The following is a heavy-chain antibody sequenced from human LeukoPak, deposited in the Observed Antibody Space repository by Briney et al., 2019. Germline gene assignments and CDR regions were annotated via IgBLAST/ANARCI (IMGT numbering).Heavy chain of an antibody. D-gene: IGHD3-16*02. CDR1: GGSISSSSYY. J-gene: IGHJ4*02. CDR3: ARVIVWGSYRFTIYYFDY. Sequence: SETLSLTCTVSGGSISSSSYYWGWIRQPPGKGLEWIGSIYYSGSTYYNPSLKSRVTISVDTSKNQFSLKLSSVTAADTAVYYCARVIVWGSYRFTIYYFDYWGQGTLVTVSS. V-gene: IGHV4-39*01. CDR2: IYYSGST.